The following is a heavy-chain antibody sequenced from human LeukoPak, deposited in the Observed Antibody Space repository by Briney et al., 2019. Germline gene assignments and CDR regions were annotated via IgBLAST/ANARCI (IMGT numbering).Heavy chain of an antibody. D-gene: IGHD6-19*01. J-gene: IGHJ3*02. Sequence: PSETLSLTCAVYGGSFSGYYWSWIRQPPGKGLEWIGEINHSGSTNYNPSLKSRVTISVDTSKNQFSLKLSSVTAADTAVYYCARIQWPDAFDIWGQGTMVTVSS. V-gene: IGHV4-34*01. CDR1: GGSFSGYY. CDR2: INHSGST. CDR3: ARIQWPDAFDI.